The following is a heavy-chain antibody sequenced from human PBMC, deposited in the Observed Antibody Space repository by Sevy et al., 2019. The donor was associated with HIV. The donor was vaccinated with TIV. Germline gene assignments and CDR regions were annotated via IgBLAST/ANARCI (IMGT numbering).Heavy chain of an antibody. V-gene: IGHV6-1*01. CDR1: GDSVSSNSAA. J-gene: IGHJ4*02. CDR2: TYYRSKWYN. Sequence: SLTISLTCAISGDSVSSNSAAWNWIRQSPSRGLEWLGRTYYRSKWYNDYAVSVKSRITINPDTSKNQFSLQLNSVTPEDTAVYYCARDRPYSSSWSAVYQVYYFDYWGQGTLVTVSS. D-gene: IGHD6-13*01. CDR3: ARDRPYSSSWSAVYQVYYFDY.